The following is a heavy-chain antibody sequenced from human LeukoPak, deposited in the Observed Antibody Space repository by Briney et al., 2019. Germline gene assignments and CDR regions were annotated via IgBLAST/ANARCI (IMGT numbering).Heavy chain of an antibody. J-gene: IGHJ3*02. D-gene: IGHD3-10*01. CDR1: GFTFSSYG. CDR2: IWYDGTHI. CDR3: ARVRSGTGAYEI. Sequence: GRSLRLSCAASGFTFSSYGMHWVRRAPGKGLEWVAVIWYDGTHIHYVDSVKGRFTISRDNSRSTLYLQMNSLRVEDTAVYYCARVRSGTGAYEIWGQGTVVTVSS. V-gene: IGHV3-33*08.